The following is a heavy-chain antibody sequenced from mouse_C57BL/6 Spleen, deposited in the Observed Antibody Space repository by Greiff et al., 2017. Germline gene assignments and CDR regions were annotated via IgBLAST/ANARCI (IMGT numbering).Heavy chain of an antibody. D-gene: IGHD2-3*01. CDR2: IDPSDSET. V-gene: IGHV1-52*01. Sequence: QVQLQQPGAELVRPGSSVKLSCKASGYTFTGYWMHWVKQRPIQGLEWIGNIDPSDSETHYNQKFKDKATLTVDKSSSTAYMQLSSLTSEDSAVYYCARRGDGYYFDYWGQGTTLTVSS. J-gene: IGHJ2*01. CDR3: ARRGDGYYFDY. CDR1: GYTFTGYW.